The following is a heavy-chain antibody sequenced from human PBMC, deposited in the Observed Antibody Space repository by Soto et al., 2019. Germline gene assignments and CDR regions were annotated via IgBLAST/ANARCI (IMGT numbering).Heavy chain of an antibody. CDR2: ISAYNGNT. CDR3: ARDAAAGLNDY. CDR1: GYTFTSYG. Sequence: QVQLVQSGAEVKKPGASVKVSCKASGYTFTSYGISWVRQAPGQGLEWMGWISAYNGNTKYAQKFQGRVTMTTETSTITASMEVRGPRSDDTAVYYCARDAAAGLNDYWGQGTLVTVSS. V-gene: IGHV1-18*01. D-gene: IGHD6-13*01. J-gene: IGHJ4*02.